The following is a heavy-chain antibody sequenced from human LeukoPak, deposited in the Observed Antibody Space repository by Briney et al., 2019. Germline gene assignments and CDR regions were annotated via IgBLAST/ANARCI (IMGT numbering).Heavy chain of an antibody. D-gene: IGHD4-17*01. CDR3: ARDFDYGDYLAWFDP. Sequence: GGSLRLSCATSGFTFTSYWMHWVRQVPGKGLVWVSRVNNDGSSTIYADSVKGRFTISRDNAKNSLFLQMNSLRAEDTAVYYCARDFDYGDYLAWFDPWGQGTLVTVSS. J-gene: IGHJ5*02. CDR1: GFTFTSYW. CDR2: VNNDGSST. V-gene: IGHV3-74*01.